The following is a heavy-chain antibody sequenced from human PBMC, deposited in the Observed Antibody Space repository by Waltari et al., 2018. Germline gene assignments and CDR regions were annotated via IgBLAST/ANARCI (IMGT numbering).Heavy chain of an antibody. D-gene: IGHD3-3*01. CDR2: IRHPGST. Sequence: QVQLQQWGAGLLGPSETLSLTCAVYGASFSDYYWGWVRQPPGKGLEWIGQIRHPGSTNYNPSLKSRVTISIDTPRSQFSLRLSSVTAADTALYFCTRGGNYVFWSHRPFVDPWGQGTLVTVSS. CDR3: TRGGNYVFWSHRPFVDP. CDR1: GASFSDYY. J-gene: IGHJ5*02. V-gene: IGHV4-34*01.